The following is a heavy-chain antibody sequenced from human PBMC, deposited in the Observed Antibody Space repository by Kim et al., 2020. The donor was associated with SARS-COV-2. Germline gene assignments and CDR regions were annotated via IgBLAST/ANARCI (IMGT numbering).Heavy chain of an antibody. CDR3: ARSLRDSSGWYEVDY. J-gene: IGHJ4*02. Sequence: ASVKVSCKASGYTFTGYYMHWVRQAPGQGLEWMGWINPNSGGTNYAQKFQGRVTMTRDTSISTAYMELSRLRSDDTAVYYCARSLRDSSGWYEVDYWGQGTLVTVSS. CDR2: INPNSGGT. CDR1: GYTFTGYY. V-gene: IGHV1-2*02. D-gene: IGHD6-19*01.